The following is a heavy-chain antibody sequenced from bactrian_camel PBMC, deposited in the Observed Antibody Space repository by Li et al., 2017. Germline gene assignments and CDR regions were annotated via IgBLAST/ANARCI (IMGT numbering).Heavy chain of an antibody. CDR2: FTTRARST. Sequence: VQLVESGGGSVQAGGSLTLSCVSRSSYGLNCLAWFRQAPGKEREGIAAFTTRARSTEYADSVKGRFTISQDSAKNTVYLRMNSLKPEDTAVYYCAADQWRLCTTRPLPDWGQGTQVTVS. V-gene: IGHV3S63*01. D-gene: IGHD4*01. CDR1: RSSYGLNC. CDR3: AADQWRLCTTRPLPD. J-gene: IGHJ4*01.